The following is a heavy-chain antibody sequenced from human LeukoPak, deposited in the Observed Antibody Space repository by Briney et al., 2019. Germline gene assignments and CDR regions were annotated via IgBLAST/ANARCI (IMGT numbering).Heavy chain of an antibody. D-gene: IGHD6-6*01. V-gene: IGHV4-59*01. J-gene: IGHJ6*03. CDR2: IYYSGNT. Sequence: SGTLSLTCTVSGGSISPYYWSWIRQSPGKGLEWIGYIYYSGNTYYNPSLKSRVTISVDTSKNQFSLKLSSVTAADTAVYYCARDWGVTARPGYMDVWGKGTTVTVSS. CDR3: ARDWGVTARPGYMDV. CDR1: GGSISPYY.